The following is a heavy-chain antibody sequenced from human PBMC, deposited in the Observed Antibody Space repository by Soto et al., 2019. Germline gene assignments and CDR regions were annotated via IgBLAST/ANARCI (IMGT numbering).Heavy chain of an antibody. V-gene: IGHV4-30-4*01. Sequence: TLSLTCTVSGGSISSGDYYWSLIRQPPGKGLEWIGYIYYSGSTYYNPSLKSRVTISVDTSKNQFSLKLSSVTAADTAVYYCARESVTTDYFDYWGQGTLVTVSS. CDR3: ARESVTTDYFDY. J-gene: IGHJ4*02. CDR1: GGSISSGDYY. D-gene: IGHD4-17*01. CDR2: IYYSGST.